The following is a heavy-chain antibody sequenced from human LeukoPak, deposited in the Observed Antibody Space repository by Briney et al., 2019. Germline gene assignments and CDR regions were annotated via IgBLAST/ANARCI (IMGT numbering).Heavy chain of an antibody. Sequence: GGSLRLSCAASGFTFSDYYMSWIRQAPGKGLEWVSDIRSRGSDIYYADSVKGRFTISRDNAQNSLDLQMHSLRAGDTAVYYCARLGNYYDSSGSQSLFDFWGQGTLVTVSS. D-gene: IGHD3-22*01. CDR1: GFTFSDYY. J-gene: IGHJ4*02. CDR2: IRSRGSDI. CDR3: ARLGNYYDSSGSQSLFDF. V-gene: IGHV3-11*01.